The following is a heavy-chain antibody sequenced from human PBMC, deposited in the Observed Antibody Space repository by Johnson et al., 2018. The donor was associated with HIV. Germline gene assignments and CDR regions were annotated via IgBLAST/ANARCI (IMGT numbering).Heavy chain of an antibody. D-gene: IGHD3-10*01. CDR2: IYSGGST. CDR1: GFTVSSNY. J-gene: IGHJ3*02. CDR3: ARDPPSYGSGSYFRAFDI. Sequence: VQLVESGGGLVQPGGSLRLSCAASGFTVSSNYMSWVRQAPGKGLEWVSVIYSGGSTYYADSVKGSFTISRDNSKNTLYLQMNSLRAEDTAVYYCARDPPSYGSGSYFRAFDIWGQGTMVTVSS. V-gene: IGHV3-66*01.